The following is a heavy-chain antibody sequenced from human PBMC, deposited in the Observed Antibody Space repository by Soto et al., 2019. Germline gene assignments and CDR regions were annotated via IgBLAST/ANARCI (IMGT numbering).Heavy chain of an antibody. Sequence: QVQLVQSGAEVKKPGSSVKVSCKASGGTFSSYTISWVRHAPGQGLEWMGRIIPILGIANYAQKFQGRVTITADKATSTAYMELSSLRSEDTAVYYCARAIAPGQEFDWFDPWGQGTLVTVSS. V-gene: IGHV1-69*02. CDR3: ARAIAPGQEFDWFDP. CDR1: GGTFSSYT. D-gene: IGHD3-10*01. CDR2: IIPILGIA. J-gene: IGHJ5*02.